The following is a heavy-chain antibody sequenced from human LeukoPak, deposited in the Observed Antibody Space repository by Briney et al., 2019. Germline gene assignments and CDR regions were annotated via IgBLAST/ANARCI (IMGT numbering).Heavy chain of an antibody. Sequence: GGSLRLSCAASGLSFDNAWMSWVRQVPGKGLEWVSYISSSGSTIYYADSVKGRFTISRDNAKNSLYLQMNSLRAEDTAVYYCARGKFGDIDYWGQGTLVTVSS. D-gene: IGHD3-10*01. CDR3: ARGKFGDIDY. V-gene: IGHV3-11*01. J-gene: IGHJ4*02. CDR1: GLSFDNAW. CDR2: ISSSGSTI.